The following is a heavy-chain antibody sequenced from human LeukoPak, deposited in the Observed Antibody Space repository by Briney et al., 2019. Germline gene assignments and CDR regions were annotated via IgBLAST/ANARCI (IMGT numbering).Heavy chain of an antibody. D-gene: IGHD5-18*01. CDR1: GITFSNYA. J-gene: IGHJ4*02. Sequence: PGGSLRLSCPASGITFSNYAMTWVRQAPAKGLEWVSAISSSGGSTYYADSVKGRFTISRDNSKNTLYLQMNSLRAEDTAVYYCVRIQLWRYFDYWGQGTLVTVSS. CDR3: VRIQLWRYFDY. V-gene: IGHV3-23*01. CDR2: ISSSGGST.